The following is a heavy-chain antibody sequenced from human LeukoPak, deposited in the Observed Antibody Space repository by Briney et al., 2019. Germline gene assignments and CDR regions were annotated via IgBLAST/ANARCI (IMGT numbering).Heavy chain of an antibody. D-gene: IGHD2-15*01. CDR3: VRSSTYHLFDD. CDR2: MYYSGST. Sequence: SETLSLTCTVSGGSITSYYCSWIRQPPGKGLEWIGYMYYSGSTNYNPSLKSRVTISVDMSKNQFSLKLSSVTAADTAVYYCVRSSTYHLFDDWGQGTLVTVSS. CDR1: GGSITSYY. V-gene: IGHV4-59*08. J-gene: IGHJ4*02.